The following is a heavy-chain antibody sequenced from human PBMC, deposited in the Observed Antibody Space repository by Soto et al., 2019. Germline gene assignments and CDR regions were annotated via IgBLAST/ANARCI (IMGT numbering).Heavy chain of an antibody. Sequence: GGSLRLSCAASGFTFSSYWMHWVRQAPGKGLVWVSRINSDGSSTSYADSVKGRFTISRDNAKNTLYLQMNSLRAEDTAVYYCARAPGDILTGYFFDYWGQGTLVTVSS. J-gene: IGHJ4*02. D-gene: IGHD3-9*01. V-gene: IGHV3-74*01. CDR1: GFTFSSYW. CDR3: ARAPGDILTGYFFDY. CDR2: INSDGSST.